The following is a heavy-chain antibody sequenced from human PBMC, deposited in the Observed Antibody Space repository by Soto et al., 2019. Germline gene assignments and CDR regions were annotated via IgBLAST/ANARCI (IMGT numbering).Heavy chain of an antibody. D-gene: IGHD4-17*01. CDR3: AKEGGDGDYYFDY. V-gene: IGHV3-23*01. CDR2: ISGSGGST. CDR1: RFTFSSYA. J-gene: IGHJ4*02. Sequence: PGGSLRLSCAASRFTFSSYAMSWVRQAPGKGLEWVSAISGSGGSTYYVDSVKGRFTISRDNSKNTLYLQMNSLRAEDTAIYYCAKEGGDGDYYFDYWGQGTLVTVSS.